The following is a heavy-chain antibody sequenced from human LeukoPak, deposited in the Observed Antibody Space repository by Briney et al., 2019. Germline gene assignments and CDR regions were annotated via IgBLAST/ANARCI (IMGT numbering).Heavy chain of an antibody. D-gene: IGHD2-2*01. J-gene: IGHJ4*02. Sequence: PSETLSLTCTVSGGSIGSGRYYWAWIRQPPGKGLEWIGSIYNSWSTSYNPSLKSRVAMSVDTSKNQFSLRLSSVTAADTAVYYCARNITSLIPADYFDYWGQGTLVAVSS. V-gene: IGHV4-39*01. CDR3: ARNITSLIPADYFDY. CDR2: IYNSWST. CDR1: GGSIGSGRYY.